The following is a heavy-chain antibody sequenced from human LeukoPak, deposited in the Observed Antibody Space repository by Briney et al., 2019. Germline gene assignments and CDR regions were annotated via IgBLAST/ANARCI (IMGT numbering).Heavy chain of an antibody. D-gene: IGHD3-22*01. J-gene: IGHJ4*02. Sequence: GGSLRLSCVASGFTFSNYVMSWVRQAPGKGLEWVSSSTGSGPTHHADSVQGRFTISRDNSKNTLYLQMNSLRAEDTAIYHCAKSFRTYDSSGYYAFDSWGQGILVTVSS. V-gene: IGHV3-23*01. CDR3: AKSFRTYDSSGYYAFDS. CDR2: STGSGPT. CDR1: GFTFSNYV.